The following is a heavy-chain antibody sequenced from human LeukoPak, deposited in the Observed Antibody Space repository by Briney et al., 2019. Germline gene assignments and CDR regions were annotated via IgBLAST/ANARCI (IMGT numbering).Heavy chain of an antibody. Sequence: GGSLRLSCAASAFTFSSYGMHWVRQAPGKGLEWVAVIRYDGSNKYYADSVKGRFTISRDNSKNTLYLQMNSLRAEDTAVYYCAKDVMASNYYDKNTLPDYWGQGTLVTVSS. D-gene: IGHD3-22*01. CDR1: AFTFSSYG. V-gene: IGHV3-30*02. CDR2: IRYDGSNK. CDR3: AKDVMASNYYDKNTLPDY. J-gene: IGHJ4*02.